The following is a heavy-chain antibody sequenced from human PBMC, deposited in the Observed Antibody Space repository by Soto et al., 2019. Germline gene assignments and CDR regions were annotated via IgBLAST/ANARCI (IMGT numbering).Heavy chain of an antibody. CDR2: IIPIFGTA. Sequence: SVKVSCKASGGTFSSYAISWVRQAPGQGLEWMGGIIPIFGTANYAQKFQGRVTITADESTSTAYMELSSLRAEDTAVYYCVRALLSGGYDFYYGLDVWGQGTTVTVSS. CDR3: VRALLSGGYDFYYGLDV. CDR1: GGTFSSYA. D-gene: IGHD3-16*02. V-gene: IGHV1-69*13. J-gene: IGHJ6*02.